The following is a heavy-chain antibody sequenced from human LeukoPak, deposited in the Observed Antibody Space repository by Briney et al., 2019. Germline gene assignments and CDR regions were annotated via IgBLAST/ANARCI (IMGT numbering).Heavy chain of an antibody. Sequence: TGGSLRLSRVVSGLTFSNAWMNWVRQAPGKGLEWVGRIKSKTDGGTTDYAAPVKGRFTISRDDAKNTLYLQINSLKTEDTAVYYCTTGWVAGSYYFDYWGQATLVTVSS. J-gene: IGHJ4*02. D-gene: IGHD6-19*01. CDR3: TTGWVAGSYYFDY. CDR2: IKSKTDGGTT. V-gene: IGHV3-15*01. CDR1: GLTFSNAW.